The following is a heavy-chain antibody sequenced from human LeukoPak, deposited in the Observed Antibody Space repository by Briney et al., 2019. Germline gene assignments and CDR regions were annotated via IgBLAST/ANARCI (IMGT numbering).Heavy chain of an antibody. D-gene: IGHD3-22*01. CDR3: ARAFITMIVVDAFDI. CDR2: IYYSGST. V-gene: IGHV4-59*08. J-gene: IGHJ3*02. CDR1: GGSISSYY. Sequence: PSETLSLTCTVSGGSISSYYWSWVRQPPGKGREWIGYIYYSGSTNYNPSLKSRVTISVDTSKNQFSLTLSSVTAADTAVYYCARAFITMIVVDAFDIWGQGTMVNVSS.